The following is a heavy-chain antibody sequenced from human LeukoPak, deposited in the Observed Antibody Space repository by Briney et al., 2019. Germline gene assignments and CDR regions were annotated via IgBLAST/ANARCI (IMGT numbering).Heavy chain of an antibody. J-gene: IGHJ4*02. CDR3: AMHTVIASSWSLDY. Sequence: PSETLSLTCSVSGGSISSYYWSWIRQPPGKGLEWIGYLYYSGSTNSNPSLKSRVTMSVDTSKNQFSLKLTSVTAADTAVYYCAMHTVIASSWSLDYWGQGTLVTVSS. V-gene: IGHV4-59*08. CDR1: GGSISSYY. CDR2: LYYSGST. D-gene: IGHD6-13*01.